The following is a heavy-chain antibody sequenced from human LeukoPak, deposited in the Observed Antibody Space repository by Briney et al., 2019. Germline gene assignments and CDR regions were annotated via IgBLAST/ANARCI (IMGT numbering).Heavy chain of an antibody. Sequence: GGSLRLSCEASGFTLSSYWMSWVRQAPGKGLEWVANIKQDGSDRYYVDSVKGRFTISRDNAKNSLFLQMNSLRAEDTAVYYCARKPYGHYDYWGRGTLVTVSS. V-gene: IGHV3-7*01. CDR2: IKQDGSDR. CDR3: ARKPYGHYDY. CDR1: GFTLSSYW. J-gene: IGHJ4*02. D-gene: IGHD4-17*01.